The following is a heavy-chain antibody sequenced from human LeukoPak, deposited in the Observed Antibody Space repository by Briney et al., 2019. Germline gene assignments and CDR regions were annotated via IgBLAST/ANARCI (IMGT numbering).Heavy chain of an antibody. CDR3: AKDRNIVVIPPDAFDI. D-gene: IGHD3-22*01. CDR2: IIPILGIA. CDR1: GGTFSSYA. J-gene: IGHJ3*02. Sequence: GASVKVSCKASGGTFSSYAISWVRQAPGQGLEWMGRIIPILGIANYAQKFQGRVTITADKSTSTAYMELSSLRAEDTAVYYCAKDRNIVVIPPDAFDIWGQGTMVTVSS. V-gene: IGHV1-69*04.